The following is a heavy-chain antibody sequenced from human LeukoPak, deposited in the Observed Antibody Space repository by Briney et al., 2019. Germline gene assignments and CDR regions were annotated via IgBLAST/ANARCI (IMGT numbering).Heavy chain of an antibody. Sequence: PGGTLRLSCAASGFTFSSYGMSWVRQAPGKGLEWVSFISKSGGTIHYTDSVKGRFTISRDNARNSLYLQMNSLRAEDTAVYYCARSSPRGYSYGDDAFDIWGQGIMVTVSS. J-gene: IGHJ3*02. V-gene: IGHV3-48*04. CDR1: GFTFSSYG. CDR3: ARSSPRGYSYGDDAFDI. CDR2: ISKSGGTI. D-gene: IGHD5-18*01.